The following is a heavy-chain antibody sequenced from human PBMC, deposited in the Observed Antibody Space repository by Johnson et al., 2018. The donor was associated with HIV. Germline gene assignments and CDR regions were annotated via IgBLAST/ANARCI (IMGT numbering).Heavy chain of an antibody. CDR2: IYSGGST. CDR1: GFTVSRNY. V-gene: IGHV3-53*01. CDR3: AKDVGDGYNRWGAFEL. D-gene: IGHD5-24*01. J-gene: IGHJ3*01. Sequence: VQLVESGGGLIQPGGSLRLSCAASGFTVSRNYMSWVRQAPGKGLEWVSVIYSGGSTYYADSVKGRFTISRDNSQNTLYLYMSSLRVEDAGVYYCAKDVGDGYNRWGAFELWGQGTMVTVSS.